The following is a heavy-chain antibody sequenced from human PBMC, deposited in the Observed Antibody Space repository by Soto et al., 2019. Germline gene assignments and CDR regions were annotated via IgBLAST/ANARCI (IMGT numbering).Heavy chain of an antibody. J-gene: IGHJ4*02. CDR1: VGSISSYY. CDR3: AGGGSGTIFDY. CDR2: IYYSGST. Sequence: SETLSLTCTVSVGSISSYYWSWVRQPPGKGLEWIGYIYYSGSTNYNPSLKSRVTISVDTSKNQFSLKLSSVTAADTAVYYCAGGGSGTIFDYWGQGTPVTVSS. D-gene: IGHD3-10*01. V-gene: IGHV4-59*12.